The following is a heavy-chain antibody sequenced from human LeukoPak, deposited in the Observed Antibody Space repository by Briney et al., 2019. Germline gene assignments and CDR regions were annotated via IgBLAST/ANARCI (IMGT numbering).Heavy chain of an antibody. CDR2: INWNGGST. J-gene: IGHJ4*02. Sequence: GGSLRLSRAASGFTFDDYGMSWVRQAPGKGLEWVSGINWNGGSTGYADSVKGRFTISRDNAKNSLYLQMNSLRAEDTALYYCARQDYYDSSHCWGQGTLVTVSS. D-gene: IGHD3-22*01. CDR3: ARQDYYDSSHC. V-gene: IGHV3-20*04. CDR1: GFTFDDYG.